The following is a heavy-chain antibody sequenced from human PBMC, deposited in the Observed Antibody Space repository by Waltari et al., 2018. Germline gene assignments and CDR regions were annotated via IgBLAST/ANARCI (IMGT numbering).Heavy chain of an antibody. CDR1: GYTLTGYF. Sequence: QVQLVQSGAEVKKPGASVKVSCKASGYTLTGYFIHWVRQAPGQGLEWMGWINPSSGGTNYAQKFQGRVTMTRHTYISTAYMELSGLRSDDTAVFYCARDDAAAAGSYMDVWGKGTTVTVSS. CDR2: INPSSGGT. D-gene: IGHD6-13*01. J-gene: IGHJ6*03. CDR3: ARDDAAAAGSYMDV. V-gene: IGHV1-2*02.